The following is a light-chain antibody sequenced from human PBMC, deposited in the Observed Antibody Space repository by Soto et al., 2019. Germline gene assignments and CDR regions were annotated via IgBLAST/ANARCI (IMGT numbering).Light chain of an antibody. CDR2: AAS. J-gene: IGKJ4*01. Sequence: DFQMTQSPSSLSASVGDRVTITCRASQCISNYLAWYQQKPGKVPKLLIHAASTLQSGVPSRFSGSASGTDFTLTISSLQPEDVATYYCQNYNDAPLTFGGGTKVDIK. CDR1: QCISNY. CDR3: QNYNDAPLT. V-gene: IGKV1-27*01.